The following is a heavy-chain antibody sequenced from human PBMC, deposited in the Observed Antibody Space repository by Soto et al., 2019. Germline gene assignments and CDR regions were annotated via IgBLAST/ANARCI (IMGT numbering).Heavy chain of an antibody. D-gene: IGHD6-19*01. CDR3: ATTLRTVAGLDY. V-gene: IGHV3-48*03. CDR2: ISSSGSTI. J-gene: IGHJ4*02. Sequence: GGSLRLSCAASGFTFSSYEMNWVRQAPGKGLEWVSYISSSGSTIYYADSVKGRFTISRDNAKNPLYLQMNSLRAEDTAVYYCATTLRTVAGLDYWGQGTLVTVS. CDR1: GFTFSSYE.